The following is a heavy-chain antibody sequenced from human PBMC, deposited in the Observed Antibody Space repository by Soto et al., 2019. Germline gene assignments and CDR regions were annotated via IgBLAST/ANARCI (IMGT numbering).Heavy chain of an antibody. J-gene: IGHJ3*02. CDR3: ARAYSDAFDI. V-gene: IGHV3-11*01. CDR1: GFTFSDYY. D-gene: IGHD2-15*01. CDR2: ISSSGNGI. Sequence: QVQLVESGGGLVKPGGSLRLSCAASGFTFSDYYMTWIRQAPGKGLEWVSYISSSGNGIYYADPVKGRFTISRDNAKNSLYLQMSSLRGEDTAVYYCARAYSDAFDIWGQGTMVTVSS.